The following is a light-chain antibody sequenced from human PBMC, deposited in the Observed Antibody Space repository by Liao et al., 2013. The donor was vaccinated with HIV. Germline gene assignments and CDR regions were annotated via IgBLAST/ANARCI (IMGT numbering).Light chain of an antibody. CDR3: QAWDSSTGDVE. CDR2: QNN. Sequence: YELTQPPSVSVSPGQTASITCSGDKLGDKYACWYQQRPGQSPVLVIYQNNKRPSGIPERFSGSNSGDTATLTISGTQAMDEADYYCQAWDSSTGDVEFGGGTKLTVL. J-gene: IGLJ2*01. CDR1: KLGDKY. V-gene: IGLV3-1*01.